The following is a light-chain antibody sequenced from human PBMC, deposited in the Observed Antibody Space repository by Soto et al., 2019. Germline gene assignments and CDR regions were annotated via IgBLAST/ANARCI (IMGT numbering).Light chain of an antibody. V-gene: IGKV1-5*03. J-gene: IGKJ1*01. Sequence: DIQMTQSPSTLSASVGDRVIITCRASQSISSWLAWYQQKPGKAPNLLIYRASTLKSGIPSRFSGRGSGTEFTLAFCCLHPDDFAAYYCQQYDRASWTFGPGTKVEIK. CDR1: QSISSW. CDR2: RAS. CDR3: QQYDRASWT.